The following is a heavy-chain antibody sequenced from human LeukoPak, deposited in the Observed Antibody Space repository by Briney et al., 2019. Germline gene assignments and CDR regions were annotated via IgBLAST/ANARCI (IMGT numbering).Heavy chain of an antibody. CDR1: GGSISSYY. Sequence: SETLSLTCTVSGGSISSYYWSWIRQPPGKGLEWIGYIYYSGSTNYNPSLKSRVTISVDTSKNQFSLKLSSVTAADTAVYYCARETPRGTTDYWGQGTLVTVSS. D-gene: IGHD2-2*01. CDR3: ARETPRGTTDY. J-gene: IGHJ4*02. V-gene: IGHV4-59*01. CDR2: IYYSGST.